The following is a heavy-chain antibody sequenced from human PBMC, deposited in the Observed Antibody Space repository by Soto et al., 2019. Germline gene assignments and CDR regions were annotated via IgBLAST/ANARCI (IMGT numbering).Heavy chain of an antibody. CDR1: GYILTEYY. J-gene: IGHJ4*02. Sequence: VKVSSKASGYILTEYYLPCVRQADWQGLEWMGWINPTTGGTTYAQKFEGRVTMTRDRSVNTAYMELSRLRSDDTALYFCARASGSPLTVYAPLGFWGQGSLVTCSS. V-gene: IGHV1-2*02. CDR3: ARASGSPLTVYAPLGF. D-gene: IGHD2-8*01. CDR2: INPTTGGT.